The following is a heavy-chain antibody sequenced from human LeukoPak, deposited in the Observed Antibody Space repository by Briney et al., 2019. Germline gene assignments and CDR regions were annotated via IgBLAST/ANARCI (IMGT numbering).Heavy chain of an antibody. CDR3: ARDSRYCNSISCYGRPGYYGLDV. V-gene: IGHV4-59*11. D-gene: IGHD2-2*01. CDR2: RFYSGYT. Sequence: SETLSLTCTVSGGSMNRHYWSWIRQSPGKGLEWIGYRFYSGYTKCSPSLKSRVTMSVDTSKNQFSLNLSSVTAADTAVYYCARDSRYCNSISCYGRPGYYGLDVWGQGTTVTVSS. CDR1: GGSMNRHY. J-gene: IGHJ6*02.